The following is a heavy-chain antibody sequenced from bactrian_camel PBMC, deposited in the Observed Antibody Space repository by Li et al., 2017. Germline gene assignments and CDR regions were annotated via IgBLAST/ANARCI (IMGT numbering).Heavy chain of an antibody. CDR1: GHTYTIDV. V-gene: IGHV3S54*01. D-gene: IGHD6*01. CDR3: AAYIGRCGVLAVVAGRDIY. Sequence: SPRLSCAASGHTYTIDVMAWFRQTPGKEREGVAAIGIGGGKTHYADSVKGRITISRDNSENTLYQLMNSLKPEDTAMYYCAAYIGRCGVLAVVAGRDIYWGQGTQVTVS. J-gene: IGHJ4*01. CDR2: IGIGGGKT.